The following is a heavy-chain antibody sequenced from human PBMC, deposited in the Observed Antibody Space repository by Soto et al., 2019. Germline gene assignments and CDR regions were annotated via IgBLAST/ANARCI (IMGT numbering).Heavy chain of an antibody. Sequence: GGSLRLSCAASGFTFSSYSMNWVRQAPGKGLEWVSSISSSSYIYYADSVKGRFTISRDNAKNSLYLQMNSLRAEDTAVYYCARDYDFWSGYPSDYWGQGTLVTVSS. CDR1: GFTFSSYS. CDR3: ARDYDFWSGYPSDY. J-gene: IGHJ4*02. D-gene: IGHD3-3*01. CDR2: ISSSSYI. V-gene: IGHV3-21*01.